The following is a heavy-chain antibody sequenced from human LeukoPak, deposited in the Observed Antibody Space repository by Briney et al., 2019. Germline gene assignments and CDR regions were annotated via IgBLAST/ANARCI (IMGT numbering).Heavy chain of an antibody. D-gene: IGHD5-18*01. V-gene: IGHV1-2*02. CDR3: AREADTAMVDSTEYFQH. CDR2: INPKSGGT. J-gene: IGHJ1*01. Sequence: GASVKVSCKASGYTFTGYYMHWVRQAPGQGLEWMGGINPKSGGTNYAQKFQGRVTMTRDTSITTAYMELSRLRSDDTAVYYCAREADTAMVDSTEYFQHWGQGTLVTVSS. CDR1: GYTFTGYY.